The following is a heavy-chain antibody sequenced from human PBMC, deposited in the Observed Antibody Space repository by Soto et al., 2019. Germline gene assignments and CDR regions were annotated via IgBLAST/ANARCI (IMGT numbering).Heavy chain of an antibody. Sequence: QVQLQESGPGLVKPSQSLSLTCTVSGCSITSDDYYWSWIRQPPGRGLEWIGYIFYSGSTHYNPSLESRFIISLDTSKKQVSLKLSSVTAADTAVYYCASANCGGDCSYRHDRYYFESWGQGTLVTVSS. CDR3: ASANCGGDCSYRHDRYYFES. CDR1: GCSITSDDYY. CDR2: IFYSGST. J-gene: IGHJ4*02. V-gene: IGHV4-30-4*01. D-gene: IGHD2-21*02.